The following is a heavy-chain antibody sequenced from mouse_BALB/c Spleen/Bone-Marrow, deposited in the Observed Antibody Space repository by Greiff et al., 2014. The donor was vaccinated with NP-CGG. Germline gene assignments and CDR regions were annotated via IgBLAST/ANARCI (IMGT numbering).Heavy chain of an antibody. D-gene: IGHD5-5*01. CDR2: IDPANGNT. CDR1: GFNIKDTY. V-gene: IGHV14-3*02. CDR3: SRGYYDYLFALDY. Sequence: EVQGVESGAELVKPGASVKLSCTASGFNIKDTYIYWVKQRPEQGLEWVGRIDPANGNTKYDPKFQGKATIAADTSSNTACLQLSSLTFEDTAVYYCSRGYYDYLFALDYWGHGTSVTVSS. J-gene: IGHJ4*01.